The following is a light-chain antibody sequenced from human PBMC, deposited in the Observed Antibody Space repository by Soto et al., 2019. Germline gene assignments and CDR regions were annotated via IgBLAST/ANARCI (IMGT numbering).Light chain of an antibody. CDR3: QQYGSSPPRT. J-gene: IGKJ1*01. Sequence: EIVMTQSPPTLSLSPGERATLSCRASQSVRSSSLAWYQQKPGQAPRLLIYGASSRATGIPDRFSGSGSGTDFTLTISGLEPEDFAVYYCQQYGSSPPRTFGQGTKVDIK. CDR1: QSVRSSS. CDR2: GAS. V-gene: IGKV3-20*01.